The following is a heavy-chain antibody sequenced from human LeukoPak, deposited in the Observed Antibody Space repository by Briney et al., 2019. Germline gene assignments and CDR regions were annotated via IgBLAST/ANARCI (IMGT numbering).Heavy chain of an antibody. V-gene: IGHV4-59*01. Sequence: LGTLSLTCPVSGCPIRSYYWGWIRQPPGKGLEWVGYIYYSGSTNYNPSLRGPSTLSTNTVKHPFSLKPNSVTAADTAVYYCARGVRLRYLGLYFFDYWGQGTLVTVSS. J-gene: IGHJ4*02. CDR1: GCPIRSYY. D-gene: IGHD3-9*01. CDR2: IYYSGST. CDR3: ARGVRLRYLGLYFFDY.